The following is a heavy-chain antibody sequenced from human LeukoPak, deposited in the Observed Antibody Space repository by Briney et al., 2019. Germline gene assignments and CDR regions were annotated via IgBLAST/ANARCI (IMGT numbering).Heavy chain of an antibody. Sequence: SETLSLTCTVSGGSISSYYWSWIRQPAGKGLEWIGRTYTSGSTNYNPSLKSRVTMSVDTSKNQFSLKLSSVTAADTAVYYCALRGYSYGYSRYYMDVWGKGTTVTVSS. V-gene: IGHV4-4*07. D-gene: IGHD5-18*01. CDR3: ALRGYSYGYSRYYMDV. CDR2: TYTSGST. J-gene: IGHJ6*03. CDR1: GGSISSYY.